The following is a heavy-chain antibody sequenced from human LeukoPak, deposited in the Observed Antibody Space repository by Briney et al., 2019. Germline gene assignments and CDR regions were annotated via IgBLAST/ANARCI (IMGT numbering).Heavy chain of an antibody. CDR2: IIPIFGTA. Sequence: SVKVSCKASGGTFSSYAISWVRQAPGQGLEWMGGIIPIFGTANYAQKFQGRVTITADESTSTAYMELSSLRSEDTAVYYCARDVHSYSSGWYGLDYRGQGTLVTVSS. D-gene: IGHD6-19*01. CDR1: GGTFSSYA. J-gene: IGHJ4*02. CDR3: ARDVHSYSSGWYGLDY. V-gene: IGHV1-69*13.